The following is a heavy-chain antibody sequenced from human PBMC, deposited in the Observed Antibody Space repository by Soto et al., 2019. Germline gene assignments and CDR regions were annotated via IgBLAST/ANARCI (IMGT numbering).Heavy chain of an antibody. D-gene: IGHD3-22*01. CDR2: IIPIFGTA. Sequence: GASVKVSCKASGGTFSSYAISWVRQAPGQGLEWMGGIIPIFGTANYAQKFQGRVTITADESTSTAYMELSSLRSEDTAVYYCARVQSLHYYDSSGYYPYYYGMDVWGQGTTVTVSS. CDR3: ARVQSLHYYDSSGYYPYYYGMDV. CDR1: GGTFSSYA. V-gene: IGHV1-69*13. J-gene: IGHJ6*02.